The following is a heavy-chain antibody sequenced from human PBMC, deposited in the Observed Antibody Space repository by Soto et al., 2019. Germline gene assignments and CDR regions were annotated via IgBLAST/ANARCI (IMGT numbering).Heavy chain of an antibody. J-gene: IGHJ6*02. CDR2: IWYDGSNK. CDR3: ARHSQSGYYYDSSGYCYYGMDV. CDR1: GFTFSSYG. V-gene: IGHV3-33*01. Sequence: QVQLVESGGGVVQPGRSLRLSCAASGFTFSSYGMHWVRQAPGKGLEWVAVIWYDGSNKYYADSVKGRFTISRDNSKNTLYLQMNSLRAEDTAVYYCARHSQSGYYYDSSGYCYYGMDVWGQGTTVTVSS. D-gene: IGHD3-22*01.